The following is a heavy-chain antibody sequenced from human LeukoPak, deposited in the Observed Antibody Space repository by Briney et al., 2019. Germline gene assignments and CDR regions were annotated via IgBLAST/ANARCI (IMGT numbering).Heavy chain of an antibody. V-gene: IGHV4-34*01. D-gene: IGHD3-10*01. Sequence: SETLSLTCAVYGGSFSSYSWIFIRQPPGKGLEWIGEFDDGERTNYNPSLKSRATISVDTSKNQFSLKPSSVTAADTAMYYCASRFTMPLIRGAFDIWGQGTMVIVSS. CDR3: ASRFTMPLIRGAFDI. J-gene: IGHJ3*02. CDR2: FDDGERT. CDR1: GGSFSSYS.